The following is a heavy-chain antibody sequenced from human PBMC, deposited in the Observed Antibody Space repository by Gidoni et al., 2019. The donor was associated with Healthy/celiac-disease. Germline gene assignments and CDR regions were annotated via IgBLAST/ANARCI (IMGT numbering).Heavy chain of an antibody. J-gene: IGHJ5*02. V-gene: IGHV2-26*01. Sequence: QVTLKESGTVLVKPTETLTLTCTVSGFSLSNARMGVSWIRQPPGKALEWLAHIFSNDEKSYSTSLKSRLTISKDTSKSQVVLTMTNMDPVDTATYYCARIAEYGDYVWWFDPWGQGTLVTVSS. CDR2: IFSNDEK. CDR3: ARIAEYGDYVWWFDP. CDR1: GFSLSNARMG. D-gene: IGHD4-17*01.